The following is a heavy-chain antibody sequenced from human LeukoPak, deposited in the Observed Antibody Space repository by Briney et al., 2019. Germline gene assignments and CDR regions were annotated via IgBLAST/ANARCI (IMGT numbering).Heavy chain of an antibody. CDR1: GFTFSRSW. CDR2: INGDGTKI. J-gene: IGHJ3*02. D-gene: IGHD3-22*01. V-gene: IGHV3-7*01. CDR3: ARDVAYYYESSGYYSLGFDI. Sequence: GGSLRLSCAASGFTFSRSWMTWVRHAPGKGLEWVANINGDGTKIHYVDSVKGRFTISGRNDKNSLDLQMNGLRAEDTAVYYCARDVAYYYESSGYYSLGFDIWGQGTMVTVSS.